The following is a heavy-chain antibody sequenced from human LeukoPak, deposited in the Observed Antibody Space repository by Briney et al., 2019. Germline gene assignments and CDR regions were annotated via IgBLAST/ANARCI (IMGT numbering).Heavy chain of an antibody. V-gene: IGHV3-30*04. Sequence: GGSLRLSCAASGFAFSSYAMHWVRQAPGKGLEWVAIISYDGIIEDYSDSVKGRSTISRDNSKNTLYLQMNSLRAEDTAVYYCVKLAAAEPSYYYYYMDVWGKGTTVTISS. CDR3: VKLAAAEPSYYYYYMDV. D-gene: IGHD6-13*01. J-gene: IGHJ6*03. CDR2: ISYDGIIE. CDR1: GFAFSSYA.